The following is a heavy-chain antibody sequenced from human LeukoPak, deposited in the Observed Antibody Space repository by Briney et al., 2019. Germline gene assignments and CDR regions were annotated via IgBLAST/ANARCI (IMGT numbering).Heavy chain of an antibody. Sequence: GGSLRLPCAASGFTFSSYAISWVRQAPGKGLEWVSGISDSGDSTYYADSVKGRFTISRDNSKNTLYLQMSSLRAEDTAVYYCAKSDCSGGSCYLDCWGQGTLVTVSS. J-gene: IGHJ4*02. CDR2: ISDSGDST. D-gene: IGHD2-15*01. CDR3: AKSDCSGGSCYLDC. V-gene: IGHV3-23*01. CDR1: GFTFSSYA.